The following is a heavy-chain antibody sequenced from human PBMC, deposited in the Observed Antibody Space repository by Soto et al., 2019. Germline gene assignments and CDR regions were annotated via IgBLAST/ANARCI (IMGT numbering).Heavy chain of an antibody. CDR3: VRSDFDS. V-gene: IGHV1-46*01. CDR2: INPRNGKT. J-gene: IGHJ4*02. Sequence: ASVKVSCKASGGTLSSYTISWVRQAPGQGLEWMGIINPRNGKTTYAQKFQGRVTMTSDTSTATMYVELNGLKSDDTAIYLCVRSDFDSWGPGTLVTVSS. CDR1: GGTLSSYT.